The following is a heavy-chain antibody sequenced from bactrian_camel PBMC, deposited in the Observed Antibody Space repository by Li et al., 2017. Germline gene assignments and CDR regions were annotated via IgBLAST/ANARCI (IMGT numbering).Heavy chain of an antibody. D-gene: IGHD1*01. V-gene: IGHV3S1*01. CDR1: GDIDASYC. J-gene: IGHJ4*01. Sequence: HVQLVESGGGSVQAGGSLRLSCVGSGDIDASYCMAWFRRTPGKGLEWVASINSGGGSTYYRDSVKGRFTISRDNAKNTLYLQLKSLKAEDKAMYFCAKDPYLLQRPSGAGPLPPRADWGLGTQVTVS. CDR3: AKDPYLLQRPSGAGPLPPRAD. CDR2: INSGGGST.